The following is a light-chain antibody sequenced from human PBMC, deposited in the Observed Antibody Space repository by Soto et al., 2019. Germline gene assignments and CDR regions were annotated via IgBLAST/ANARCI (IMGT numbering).Light chain of an antibody. CDR2: EVS. V-gene: IGLV2-8*01. CDR1: SSNVCGYNY. CDR3: RSYAGSNNLAV. J-gene: IGLJ2*01. Sequence: QSALTQPPSASGSPGQSVTISCTGTSSNVCGYNYISWYQQYPGKAPKLMIDEVSYRPSGVTDRFYGSKSGNTASLTVSGLQAEDEVDYCCRSYAGSNNLAVFGGGITLTV.